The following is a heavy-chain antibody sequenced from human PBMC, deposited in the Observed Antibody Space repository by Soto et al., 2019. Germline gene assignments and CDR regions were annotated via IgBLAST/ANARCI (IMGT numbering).Heavy chain of an antibody. J-gene: IGHJ6*03. D-gene: IGHD3-10*01. CDR2: IYYSGST. V-gene: IGHV4-39*01. CDR3: ARHEDVYYGSGSYYPMGYYYYYMDV. Sequence: SETLSLTCTVSGGSISSSSYYWGWIRQPPGKGLEWIGSIYYSGSTYYNPSLKSRVTISVDTSKNQFSLKLSSVTAADTAVYYCARHEDVYYGSGSYYPMGYYYYYMDVWGKGTTVTVSS. CDR1: GGSISSSSYY.